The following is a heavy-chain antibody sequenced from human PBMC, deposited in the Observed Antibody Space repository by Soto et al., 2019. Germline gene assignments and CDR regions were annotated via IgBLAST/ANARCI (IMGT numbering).Heavy chain of an antibody. V-gene: IGHV1-2*04. CDR2: INPNSGGT. CDR1: GYTFTGYY. D-gene: IGHD3-3*01. Sequence: ASVKVSCKASGYTFTGYYMHWVRQAPGQGLEWMGWINPNSGGTNYAQKFQGWVTISVDTSKNQFSLKLSSVTAADTAVYYCARVNYDFWSGYPPGSFDWFDPWGQGTLVTVSS. J-gene: IGHJ5*02. CDR3: ARVNYDFWSGYPPGSFDWFDP.